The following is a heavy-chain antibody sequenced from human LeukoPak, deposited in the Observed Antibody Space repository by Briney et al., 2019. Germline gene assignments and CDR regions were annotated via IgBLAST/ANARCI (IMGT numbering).Heavy chain of an antibody. V-gene: IGHV1-8*01. CDR2: MNPNSGNT. Sequence: GASVKVSCKASGYTFTTYDINWVRQATGQGLEWMGWMNPNSGNTGYAQKFQGRVTMTRNTSIGTAYMELSSLRSEDTAVYYCAREAGDIVVVPAASNDAFDIWGQGTMVTVSS. CDR3: AREAGDIVVVPAASNDAFDI. J-gene: IGHJ3*02. D-gene: IGHD2-2*01. CDR1: GYTFTTYD.